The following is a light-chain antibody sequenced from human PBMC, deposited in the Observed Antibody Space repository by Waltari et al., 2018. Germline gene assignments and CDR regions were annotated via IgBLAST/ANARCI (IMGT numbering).Light chain of an antibody. J-gene: IGLJ2*01. Sequence: QSALTQPRSVSGSPGQSVTFSCTGTSNDVGGYNHVSWYQQSPGKGPNLVIYDVFNRPSGGPDRFSGSKSGNTASLTISGLQADDEADYDCCSYAGSYTVLFGGGTKLTVL. CDR1: SNDVGGYNH. V-gene: IGLV2-11*01. CDR2: DVF. CDR3: CSYAGSYTVL.